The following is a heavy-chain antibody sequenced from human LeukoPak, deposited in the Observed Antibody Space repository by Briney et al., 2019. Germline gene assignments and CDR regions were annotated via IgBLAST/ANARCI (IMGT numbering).Heavy chain of an antibody. CDR3: ANYIRSVHYYMDV. Sequence: SETLSLTCSVSGGSFDSKYWSWIRQPPRKGLEWIGYIYTSGSTNFNPSLRSRVAMSIDTSKNQLSLKVYSVTAADTAVYYCANYIRSVHYYMDVWGKGTTVIVSS. J-gene: IGHJ6*03. D-gene: IGHD4-11*01. CDR2: IYTSGST. CDR1: GGSFDSKY. V-gene: IGHV4-4*09.